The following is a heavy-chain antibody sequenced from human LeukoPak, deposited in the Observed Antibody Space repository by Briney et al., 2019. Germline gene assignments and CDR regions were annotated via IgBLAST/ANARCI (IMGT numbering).Heavy chain of an antibody. Sequence: ASVKLSRTASVYTFTGYYINTGRQAPGPGLRWMGWINTNSGGRNYAQKFQGRVTMTRDTSISTAYMELSRLRSDDTAVYYCARSRACNSCYKRGYNWFDPWGQGTLVIVSS. CDR1: VYTFTGYY. CDR2: INTNSGGR. D-gene: IGHD2-2*02. V-gene: IGHV1-2*02. J-gene: IGHJ5*02. CDR3: ARSRACNSCYKRGYNWFDP.